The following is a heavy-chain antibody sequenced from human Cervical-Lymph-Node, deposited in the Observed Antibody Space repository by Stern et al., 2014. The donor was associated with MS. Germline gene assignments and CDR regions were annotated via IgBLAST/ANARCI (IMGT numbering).Heavy chain of an antibody. CDR1: NGSINNYY. CDR2: IMTSGNT. CDR3: ARDWRISGYMSTYFDP. D-gene: IGHD5-18*01. Sequence: QVQLQESSPGLVKPSETLSLTCTVSNGSINNYYWTWIRQPAGKGLEWIGRIMTSGNTKYNPSLKSRVTMSLAPAKNQLFLRLKSVTAADTAVYYCARDWRISGYMSTYFDPWGRGTLVTVSS. J-gene: IGHJ5*02. V-gene: IGHV4-4*07.